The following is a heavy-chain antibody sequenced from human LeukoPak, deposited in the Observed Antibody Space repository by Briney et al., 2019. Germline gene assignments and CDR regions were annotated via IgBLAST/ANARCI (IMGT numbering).Heavy chain of an antibody. CDR1: GYTFTSYG. CDR2: ISAYNGNT. D-gene: IGHD3-3*01. V-gene: IGHV1-18*01. J-gene: IGHJ6*03. Sequence: ASVKVSCKASGYTFTSYGISWVRQAPGQGLEWMGWISAYNGNTNYAQKLQGRVTMTTDTSTSTAYMELRSLRSDDTAVYYCARDKGYYPYYYYYMDVWGKGTTVTVSS. CDR3: ARDKGYYPYYYYYMDV.